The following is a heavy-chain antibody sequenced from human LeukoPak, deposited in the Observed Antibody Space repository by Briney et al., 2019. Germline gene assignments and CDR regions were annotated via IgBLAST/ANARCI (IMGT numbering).Heavy chain of an antibody. CDR2: IYHSGST. Sequence: SETLSLTCAVSGGSISSSNWWSWVRQPPGKGLEWIGEIYHSGSTNYNPSLKSRVTISVDKSKNQFSLKLSSVTAADTAVYYCAREAAAAGIPFDYWGQGTLVTVSS. CDR3: AREAAAAGIPFDY. D-gene: IGHD6-13*01. CDR1: GGSISSSNW. J-gene: IGHJ4*02. V-gene: IGHV4-4*02.